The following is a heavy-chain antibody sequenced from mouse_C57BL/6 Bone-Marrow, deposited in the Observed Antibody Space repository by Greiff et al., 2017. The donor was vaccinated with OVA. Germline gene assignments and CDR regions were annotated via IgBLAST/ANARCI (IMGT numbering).Heavy chain of an antibody. CDR1: GYTFTSYG. Sequence: VQLQQSGAELARPGASVKLSCKASGYTFTSYGISWVKQRTGQGLEWIGEIYPRSGNTYYNEKFKGKATLTADKSSSTAYMEPRMLTSERSAVYFWARKADSAGPYYLDYWGQGTTLTVSS. CDR2: IYPRSGNT. J-gene: IGHJ2*01. V-gene: IGHV1-81*01. D-gene: IGHD3-2*02. CDR3: ARKADSAGPYYLDY.